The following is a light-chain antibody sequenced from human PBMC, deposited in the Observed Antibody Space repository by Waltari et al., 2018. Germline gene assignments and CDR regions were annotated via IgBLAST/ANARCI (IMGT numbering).Light chain of an antibody. Sequence: TGTSSDVGGYNYVSWYQQHPGKAPKLMIYDVSNRPSGVSNRFSGSKSGNTASLTISGLQAEDEADYYCSSYTSSSPWVFGGGTKLTVL. J-gene: IGLJ3*02. V-gene: IGLV2-14*03. CDR2: DVS. CDR3: SSYTSSSPWV. CDR1: SSDVGGYNY.